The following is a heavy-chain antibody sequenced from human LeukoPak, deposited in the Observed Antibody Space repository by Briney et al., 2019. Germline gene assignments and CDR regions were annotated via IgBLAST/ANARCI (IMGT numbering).Heavy chain of an antibody. J-gene: IGHJ4*02. CDR3: ARGIYGGNPADY. CDR1: GFTFSSYA. V-gene: IGHV3-74*01. CDR2: INSDERSI. Sequence: GGSLRLSCSASGFTFSSYAMHWVRQAPGKGLVWVSRINSDERSITYADSVKGRFTISRDNAKNTLYLQMNSLRAEDTAVYYCARGIYGGNPADYWGQGTLVTVSS. D-gene: IGHD4-23*01.